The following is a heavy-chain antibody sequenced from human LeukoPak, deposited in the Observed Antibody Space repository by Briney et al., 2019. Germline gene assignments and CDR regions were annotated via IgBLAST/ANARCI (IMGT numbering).Heavy chain of an antibody. CDR1: GFTFSSYG. CDR2: IWYDGSNK. Sequence: GGSLRLSCAASGFTFSSYGMHWVRQAPGKGLEWVAVIWYDGSNKYYADSVKGRFTISRDNSKTTLYLQMNSLRAEDTAVYYCATYDSSGYPRGGAFDVWGQGTMVTVSS. V-gene: IGHV3-33*01. CDR3: ATYDSSGYPRGGAFDV. J-gene: IGHJ3*01. D-gene: IGHD3-22*01.